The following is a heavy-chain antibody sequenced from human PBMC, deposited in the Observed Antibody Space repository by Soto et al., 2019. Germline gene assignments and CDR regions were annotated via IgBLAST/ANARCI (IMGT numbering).Heavy chain of an antibody. CDR3: AKNGPEFDY. D-gene: IGHD3-10*01. V-gene: IGHV3-23*01. J-gene: IGHJ4*02. CDR1: GLTFSSYA. Sequence: GGSLRLSCAASGLTFSSYAMSWVRQAPGKGLEWVSSTSTSGGATYYADSVKGRFTISRDNSKNTLYLQMNSLRAEDTAVYYCAKNGPEFDYWGQGALVTVSS. CDR2: TSTSGGAT.